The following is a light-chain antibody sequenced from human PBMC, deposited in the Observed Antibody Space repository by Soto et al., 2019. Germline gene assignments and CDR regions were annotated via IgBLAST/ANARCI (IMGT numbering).Light chain of an antibody. Sequence: EIVLTQSPATRSLSPGERATLSCRASQSISSHLAWYQQKPGQAPRLLMYDASNRATGIPARFSGSGSGTNLNLTISRLEPEDFAVYYWQQCVILPLTVGGGTKVQLK. CDR3: QQCVILPLT. V-gene: IGKV3-11*01. J-gene: IGKJ4*01. CDR1: QSISSH. CDR2: DAS.